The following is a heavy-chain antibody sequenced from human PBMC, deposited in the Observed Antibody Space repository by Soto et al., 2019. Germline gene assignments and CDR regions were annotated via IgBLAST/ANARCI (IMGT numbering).Heavy chain of an antibody. Sequence: SETLSLTCTVSGGSISSYYWSWIRQPPGKGLEWIGYIYYSGSTNYNPSLKSRVTISVDTSKNQFSLKLSSVTAADTAVYYCARLAIVGATFYFDYWGQGTLVTVSS. D-gene: IGHD1-26*01. CDR2: IYYSGST. V-gene: IGHV4-59*08. CDR1: GGSISSYY. J-gene: IGHJ4*02. CDR3: ARLAIVGATFYFDY.